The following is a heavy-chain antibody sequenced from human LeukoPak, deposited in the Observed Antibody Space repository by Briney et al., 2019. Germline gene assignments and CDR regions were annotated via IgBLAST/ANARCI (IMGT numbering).Heavy chain of an antibody. CDR3: AREDYDILTGYSPFDY. D-gene: IGHD3-9*01. CDR2: VNSDGSST. J-gene: IGHJ4*02. V-gene: IGHV3-74*03. Sequence: PGGSLRLSCAASGFTFSTYWMHWVRQAPGKGLLWVSRVNSDGSSTMYADSVKGRFTISRDNAKNTLYLQMNSLRAEDTAVYYCAREDYDILTGYSPFDYWGQGTLVTVSS. CDR1: GFTFSTYW.